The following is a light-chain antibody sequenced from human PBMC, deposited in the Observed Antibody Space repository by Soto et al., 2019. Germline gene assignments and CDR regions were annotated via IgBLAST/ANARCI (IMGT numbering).Light chain of an antibody. Sequence: EIVMTQSPATLSVSPGERATLSCRASQSVGSDLAWYQQKPGRTPSLLIYDVSTRATGIPARFSGSGSGTEFTLTISSLQSEDFAVYYCQQYNSWPLTFDGGTKVEIK. J-gene: IGKJ4*01. CDR2: DVS. CDR3: QQYNSWPLT. V-gene: IGKV3-15*01. CDR1: QSVGSD.